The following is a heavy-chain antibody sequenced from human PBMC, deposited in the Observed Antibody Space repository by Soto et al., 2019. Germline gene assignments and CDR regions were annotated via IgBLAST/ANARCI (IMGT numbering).Heavy chain of an antibody. V-gene: IGHV3-30-3*01. CDR3: ARAGPGSGSYYVPFDY. CDR2: IPYDGSNK. Sequence: GGSLRLSCAASGFTFSSYAMHWVRQAPGKGLEWVAVIPYDGSNKYYADSVKGRFTISRDNSKNTLYLQMNSLRAEDTAVYYCARAGPGSGSYYVPFDYWGQGTLVTVSS. D-gene: IGHD3-10*01. CDR1: GFTFSSYA. J-gene: IGHJ4*02.